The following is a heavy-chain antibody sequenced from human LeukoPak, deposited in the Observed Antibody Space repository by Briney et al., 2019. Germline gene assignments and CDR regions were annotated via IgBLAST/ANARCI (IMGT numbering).Heavy chain of an antibody. D-gene: IGHD3-9*01. Sequence: GGSLRLSCAASGFTFSSYWMHWVRQAPGKGLVWVSRINSDGSSTNYADSVKGRFTISRDNSKNTLFLQMNSLRAEDTAVYFCARLYYDILTAIRNWGQGTLVTVSS. V-gene: IGHV3-74*01. CDR1: GFTFSSYW. CDR2: INSDGSST. CDR3: ARLYYDILTAIRN. J-gene: IGHJ4*02.